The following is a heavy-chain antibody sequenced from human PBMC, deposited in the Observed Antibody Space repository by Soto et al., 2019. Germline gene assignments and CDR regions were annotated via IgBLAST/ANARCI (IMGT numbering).Heavy chain of an antibody. J-gene: IGHJ5*02. V-gene: IGHV3-11*01. D-gene: IGHD6-6*01. CDR1: GFTFRDYD. CDR2: ISSSGTVT. Sequence: QVQLVESGGGLVRPGGSLRLYCAASGFTFRDYDMSWIRQAPGKGLEWVSCISSSGTVTYYADSVKGRFTIYRDNAKVSLYVEMNSLRVEDTAVYYCARKGPRAARPNHWGQGTQVTVSS. CDR3: ARKGPRAARPNH.